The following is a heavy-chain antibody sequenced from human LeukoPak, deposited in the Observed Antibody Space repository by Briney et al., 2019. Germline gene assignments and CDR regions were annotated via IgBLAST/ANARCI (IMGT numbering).Heavy chain of an antibody. CDR3: ARGVELGQFDY. Sequence: SETLSLTCTVSGGSIRSNYWSWIRQPPGKGLEWIGEINHSGSTNYNPSLKSRVTISVDTSKNQFSLKLSSVTAADTAVYYCARGVELGQFDYWGQGTLVTVSS. V-gene: IGHV4-34*01. D-gene: IGHD1-7*01. CDR2: INHSGST. CDR1: GGSIRSNY. J-gene: IGHJ4*02.